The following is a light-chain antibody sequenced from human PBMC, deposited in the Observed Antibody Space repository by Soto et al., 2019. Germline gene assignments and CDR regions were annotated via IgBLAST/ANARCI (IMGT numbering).Light chain of an antibody. J-gene: IGLJ2*01. V-gene: IGLV2-14*01. CDR3: SSYASTNTVI. Sequence: QSALTQPASVSGSPGQSITISCTGSSSDVGAYNYVSWYQHHPGEAPKLIIYRVTKRPSGVSSRFSASKSGNTASLTISGLQAEDECHYYCSSYASTNTVIFDGGTKLTVL. CDR2: RVT. CDR1: SSDVGAYNY.